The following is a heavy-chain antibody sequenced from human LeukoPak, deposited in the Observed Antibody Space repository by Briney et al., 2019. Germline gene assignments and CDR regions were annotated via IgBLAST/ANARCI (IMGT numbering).Heavy chain of an antibody. Sequence: SGGSLRLSRAASGFTFSSYGMHWVRQAPGKGLEWVAFIRYDGSNKYYADSVKGRFTISRDNSKNTLYLQMNSLRAEDTAVYYCAKGKDSKNPRLDYWGQGTLVTVSS. CDR2: IRYDGSNK. J-gene: IGHJ4*02. V-gene: IGHV3-30*02. CDR3: AKGKDSKNPRLDY. CDR1: GFTFSSYG. D-gene: IGHD1-1*01.